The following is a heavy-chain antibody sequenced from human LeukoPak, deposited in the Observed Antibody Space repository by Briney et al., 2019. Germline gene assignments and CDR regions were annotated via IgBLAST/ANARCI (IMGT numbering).Heavy chain of an antibody. CDR2: INHSGST. CDR3: ASLYRGYSYGSRAFDY. Sequence: PSETLSLTRAVYGGSFSGFYWSWIRQPPGKGLEWIGEINHSGSTNYNPSLKSRVTISVDTSKNQFSLKLSSVTAADTAVYYCASLYRGYSYGSRAFDYWGQGTLVTVSS. CDR1: GGSFSGFY. D-gene: IGHD5-18*01. J-gene: IGHJ4*02. V-gene: IGHV4-34*01.